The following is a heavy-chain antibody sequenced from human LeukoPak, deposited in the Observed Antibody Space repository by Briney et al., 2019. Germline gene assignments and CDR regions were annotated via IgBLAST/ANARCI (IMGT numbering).Heavy chain of an antibody. J-gene: IGHJ4*02. Sequence: GGSLRLSCAASGFTFSSYSMNWVRQAPGKGLEWVSSISSSSSYIYYADSVKGRFTISRDNAKNSLYLQMNSLRAEDTAVYYCARGSDYYGSGSWDRDWGQGTLVTVSS. D-gene: IGHD3-10*01. CDR1: GFTFSSYS. V-gene: IGHV3-21*01. CDR2: ISSSSSYI. CDR3: ARGSDYYGSGSWDRD.